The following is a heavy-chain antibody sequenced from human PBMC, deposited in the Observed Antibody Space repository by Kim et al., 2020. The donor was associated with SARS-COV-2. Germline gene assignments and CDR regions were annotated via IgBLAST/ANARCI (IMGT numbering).Heavy chain of an antibody. V-gene: IGHV3-7*03. J-gene: IGHJ4*02. Sequence: NVTYSVDSVKGRFTISRDNAKISLFLQMNSLRAEDKAVYYCARDPDSFDFWGQGALVTVSS. CDR3: ARDPDSFDF. CDR2: NVT. D-gene: IGHD3-22*01.